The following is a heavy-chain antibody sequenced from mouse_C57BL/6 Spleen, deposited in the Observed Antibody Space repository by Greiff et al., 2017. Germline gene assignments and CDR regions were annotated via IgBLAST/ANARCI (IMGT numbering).Heavy chain of an antibody. Sequence: QVQLQQSGAELVRPGASVTLSCKASGYTFTDYEMHWVKQTPVHGLEWIGAFDPETGGTAYNQKFKGKAILTADKSSSTAYMELRSLTSEDSAVYYCIAQAGAMDYWGQGTSVTVSS. J-gene: IGHJ4*01. CDR3: IAQAGAMDY. CDR1: GYTFTDYE. D-gene: IGHD3-2*02. CDR2: FDPETGGT. V-gene: IGHV1-15*01.